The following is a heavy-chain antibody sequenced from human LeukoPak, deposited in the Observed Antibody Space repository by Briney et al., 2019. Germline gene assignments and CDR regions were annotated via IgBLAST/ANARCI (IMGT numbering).Heavy chain of an antibody. V-gene: IGHV1-2*02. CDR3: ARDGGWSGYQKD. D-gene: IGHD3-3*01. CDR1: GYTFTGYY. CDR2: ITPDSGGT. J-gene: IGHJ4*02. Sequence: ASVKVSCKASGYTFTGYYMHWVRQAPGQGLEWRGWITPDSGGTNYAQKFQGRVTMTRDTSISTAYMELSRLRSGDTALYYCARDGGWSGYQKDWGQGTLVTVSS.